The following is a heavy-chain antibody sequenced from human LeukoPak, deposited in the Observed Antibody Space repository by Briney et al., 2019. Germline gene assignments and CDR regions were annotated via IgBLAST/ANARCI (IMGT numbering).Heavy chain of an antibody. V-gene: IGHV3-13*01. Sequence: GGSLRLSCAASGFTFSDYDMHWVRQPTGKGLEWVAAIGTAGDTYYTGSVKGRFTISRENAKNSLYLQMNSLRAGDTAVYYCARGNGFIIDYWGQGTLVTVSS. CDR1: GFTFSDYD. CDR2: IGTAGDT. CDR3: ARGNGFIIDY. D-gene: IGHD2-8*01. J-gene: IGHJ4*02.